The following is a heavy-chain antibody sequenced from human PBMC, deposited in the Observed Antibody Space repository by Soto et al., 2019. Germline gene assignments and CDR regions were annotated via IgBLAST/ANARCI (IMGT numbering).Heavy chain of an antibody. D-gene: IGHD6-6*01. V-gene: IGHV3-30*03. J-gene: IGHJ4*02. CDR3: AGQYSSSSVEF. CDR2: ISYDGSNK. Sequence: PGGSLRLSCAASGFTFSSYGMHWVRQAPGKGLEWVAVISYDGSNKYYADSVKGRFTISRDNAKNSLYLQMNSLRAEDTAVYYCAGQYSSSSVEFWGQGTLVTVSS. CDR1: GFTFSSYG.